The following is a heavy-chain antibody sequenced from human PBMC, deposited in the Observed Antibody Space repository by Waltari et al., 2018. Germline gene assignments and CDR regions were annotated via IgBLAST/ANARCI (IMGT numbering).Heavy chain of an antibody. D-gene: IGHD5-12*01. CDR1: GFTFGRYS. V-gene: IGHV3-21*01. J-gene: IGHJ4*02. CDR2: ISSSSSYI. Sequence: EVQLVESGGGLVKPGGSLRLSCAASGFTFGRYSITWGRQAPGKGLEWVSSISSSSSYIYYADSGKGRFTISRDNAKNSLYLQMNSLRAEDTAVYYCAKGGMATQDYWGQGTLVTVSS. CDR3: AKGGMATQDY.